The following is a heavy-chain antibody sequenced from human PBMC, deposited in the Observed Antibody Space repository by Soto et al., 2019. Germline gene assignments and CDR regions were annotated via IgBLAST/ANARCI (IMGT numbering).Heavy chain of an antibody. CDR1: GGSISSGGYY. V-gene: IGHV4-31*03. CDR3: ARVNWKYQLPDDY. CDR2: IYYSGST. J-gene: IGHJ4*02. D-gene: IGHD2-2*01. Sequence: QVQLQESGPGLVKPSQTLSLTCTVSGGSISSGGYYWSWIRQHPGKGLEWIGYIYYSGSTYYNPSLKSRFTISVDTSKNQFALKLSSVTAADTAVYYCARVNWKYQLPDDYWGQGTLVTVSS.